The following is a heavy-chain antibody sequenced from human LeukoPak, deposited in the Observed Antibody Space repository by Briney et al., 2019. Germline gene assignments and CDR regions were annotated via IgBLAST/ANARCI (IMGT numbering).Heavy chain of an antibody. CDR3: ARGGRRTSPYNWFDP. Sequence: SVKVSCKASGGTFSSYAISWVRQAPGQGLEWMGGIIPIFGTANYAQKFQGRVTITADESTSTAYMELSGLRSEDTAVYYCARGGRRTSPYNWFDPWGQGTLVTVSS. V-gene: IGHV1-69*13. D-gene: IGHD1-1*01. CDR2: IIPIFGTA. J-gene: IGHJ5*02. CDR1: GGTFSSYA.